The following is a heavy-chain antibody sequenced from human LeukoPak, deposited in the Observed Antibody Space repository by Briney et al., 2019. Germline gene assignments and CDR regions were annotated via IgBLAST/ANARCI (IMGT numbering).Heavy chain of an antibody. CDR1: GFTFSSYW. CDR3: ARGSGSSNYLADY. CDR2: INKDGSDK. V-gene: IGHV3-7*05. D-gene: IGHD6-13*01. Sequence: GGSLRLSCAASGFTFSSYWMGWVRQAPGKGLEWVANINKDGSDKYYVDSAKGRFTISRDNAKNSLYLQMNSLRVEDTAVYYCARGSGSSNYLADYWGQGTLVTVSS. J-gene: IGHJ4*02.